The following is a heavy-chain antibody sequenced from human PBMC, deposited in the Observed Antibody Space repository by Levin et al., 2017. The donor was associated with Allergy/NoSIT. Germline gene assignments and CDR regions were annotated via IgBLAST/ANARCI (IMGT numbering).Heavy chain of an antibody. CDR2: IYYSGST. CDR1: GGSISSSSYY. D-gene: IGHD3-10*01. V-gene: IGHV4-39*01. J-gene: IGHJ3*02. Sequence: SETLSLTCTVSGGSISSSSYYWGWIRQPPGKGLEWIGSIYYSGSTYYNPSLKSRVTISVDTSKNQFSLKLSSVTAADTAVYYCARSVRGVIGNDAFDIWGQGTMVTVSS. CDR3: ARSVRGVIGNDAFDI.